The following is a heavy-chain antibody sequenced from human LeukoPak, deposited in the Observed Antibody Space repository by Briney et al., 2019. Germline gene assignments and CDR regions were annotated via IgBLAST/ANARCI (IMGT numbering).Heavy chain of an antibody. D-gene: IGHD3-10*01. CDR3: ARGHFGLDV. CDR1: GFTFGQHW. Sequence: GGSLRLSCAASGFTFGQHWMSWVRQSRESGLQWVASIDGGGSEKMSLDSVRGRFTVSRDNANNLVYLEMNSLRAEDTAVYFCARGHFGLDVWGQGTTVTVSS. V-gene: IGHV3-7*04. J-gene: IGHJ6*02. CDR2: IDGGGSEK.